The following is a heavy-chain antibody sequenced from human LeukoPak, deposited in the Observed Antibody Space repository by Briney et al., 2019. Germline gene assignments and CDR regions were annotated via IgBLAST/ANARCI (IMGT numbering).Heavy chain of an antibody. CDR3: ARGPVSSSGFFDY. CDR1: GGSISSYY. D-gene: IGHD3-22*01. CDR2: VSSSGGTI. J-gene: IGHJ4*02. Sequence: LSLTCTVSGGSISSYYWSWIRQASGKGLEWVSYVSSSGGTISYADSVKGRFSISRDNAKKSLYLQMNSLRAEDTAVYYCARGPVSSSGFFDYWGQGTLVTVSS. V-gene: IGHV3-11*01.